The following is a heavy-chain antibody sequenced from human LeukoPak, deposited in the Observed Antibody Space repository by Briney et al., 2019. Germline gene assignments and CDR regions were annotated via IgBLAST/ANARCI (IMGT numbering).Heavy chain of an antibody. Sequence: GGSLRLSCAASGFTFSSYSMNWVRQAPGKGLEWVSSISSSSSYIYYADSVKGRFTISRDNAKNSLYLQMNSLRAEDAAVYYCARDSIGGYDSSGYVYWGQGTLVTVSS. CDR2: ISSSSSYI. J-gene: IGHJ4*02. CDR3: ARDSIGGYDSSGYVY. D-gene: IGHD3-22*01. CDR1: GFTFSSYS. V-gene: IGHV3-21*01.